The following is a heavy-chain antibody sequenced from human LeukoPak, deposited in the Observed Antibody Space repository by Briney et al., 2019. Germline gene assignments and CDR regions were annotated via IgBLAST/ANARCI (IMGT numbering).Heavy chain of an antibody. Sequence: GGSLRLSCAASGFTFRNYAMSWVRQSPGKGLEWVSTISLSGGSTYYADSVKGRFTISRDNSDNTLFLQMNSLRAEDTAVYYCAKDSEQLDPWGQGTLVTVSS. CDR1: GFTFRNYA. CDR3: AKDSEQLDP. CDR2: ISLSGGST. D-gene: IGHD6-13*01. J-gene: IGHJ5*02. V-gene: IGHV3-23*01.